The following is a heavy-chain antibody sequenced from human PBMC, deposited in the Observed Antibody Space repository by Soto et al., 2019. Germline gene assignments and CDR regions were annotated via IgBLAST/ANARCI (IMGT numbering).Heavy chain of an antibody. V-gene: IGHV1-46*03. CDR2: INPSGST. J-gene: IGHJ4*02. CDR1: GYTFTSYY. Sequence: QVQLVQSGAEVKKPGASVKVSCKASGYTFTSYYMHWVRQAPGQGLEWMGIINPSGSTSYAQKFQGRVTMTRDTSTRTVNTELSSLRSEDKAVYYCARVYCSGGSCYSLDYWGQGTLVTVSS. CDR3: ARVYCSGGSCYSLDY. D-gene: IGHD2-15*01.